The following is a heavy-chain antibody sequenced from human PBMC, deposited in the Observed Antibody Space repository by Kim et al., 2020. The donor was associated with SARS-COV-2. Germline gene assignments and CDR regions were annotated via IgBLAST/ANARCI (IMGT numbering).Heavy chain of an antibody. CDR1: GFTFSNYA. D-gene: IGHD2-15*01. CDR2: ITNNGGST. Sequence: GGSLRLSCSVSGFTFSNYAMHWVRQAPGKGLEYISAITNNGGSTYYADSVKGRFTISRDNSKSTLYLQMSSLRAEDTAVYYCVKECSNGLYCRGGSCYYEFEYWGQGTLVTVSS. J-gene: IGHJ4*02. V-gene: IGHV3-64D*06. CDR3: VKECSNGLYCRGGSCYYEFEY.